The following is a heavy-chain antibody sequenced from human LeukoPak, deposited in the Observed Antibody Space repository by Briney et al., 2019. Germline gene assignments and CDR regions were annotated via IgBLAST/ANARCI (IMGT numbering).Heavy chain of an antibody. V-gene: IGHV1-24*01. Sequence: ASVKVSCKVSGYTLTELSMHWVRQAPGKGLEWMGGFDPEDGETIYAQKFQGRVTMTEDTSTDTAYMELSSLRSEDTAVYYCATVSGEGELVDPWGQGTLVTVPS. D-gene: IGHD1-1*01. J-gene: IGHJ5*02. CDR1: GYTLTELS. CDR3: ATVSGEGELVDP. CDR2: FDPEDGET.